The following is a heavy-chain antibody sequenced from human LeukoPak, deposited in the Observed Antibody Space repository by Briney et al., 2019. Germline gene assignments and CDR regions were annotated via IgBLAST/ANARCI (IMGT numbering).Heavy chain of an antibody. V-gene: IGHV4-34*01. CDR3: AREGVLRYFDWLLIPWFDP. Sequence: SETLSLTCAVYGGSFSGYYWSWIRQPPGKGLEWIGEINHSGSTNYNPSLKSRVTISVDTSKNQFSLKLSSATAADTAVYYCAREGVLRYFDWLLIPWFDPWGQGTLVTVSS. CDR2: INHSGST. D-gene: IGHD3-9*01. CDR1: GGSFSGYY. J-gene: IGHJ5*02.